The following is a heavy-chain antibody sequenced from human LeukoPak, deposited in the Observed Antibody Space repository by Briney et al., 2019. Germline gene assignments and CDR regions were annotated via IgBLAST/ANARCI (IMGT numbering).Heavy chain of an antibody. V-gene: IGHV4-34*01. Sequence: PSETLSLTCAVYGGSFSGYYWSWIRQPPGKGLEWIGEINHSGSTNYNPSLKSRVTISVDTSKNQFSLKLSSVIAADTAVYYCARGSRITIFGVVIIGAFDIWGQGTMVTVSS. D-gene: IGHD3-3*01. CDR2: INHSGST. CDR1: GGSFSGYY. J-gene: IGHJ3*02. CDR3: ARGSRITIFGVVIIGAFDI.